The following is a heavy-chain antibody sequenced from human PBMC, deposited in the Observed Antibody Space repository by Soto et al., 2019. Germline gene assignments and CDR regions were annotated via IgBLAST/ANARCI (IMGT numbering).Heavy chain of an antibody. CDR2: IYYSGST. V-gene: IGHV4-59*01. Sequence: SETLSLTCTVSGGSISSYYWSWIRQPPGKGLEWIGYIYYSGSTNYNPSLKSRVTISVDTSKNQFSLKLSSVTAADTAVYYCARVPGDSSGSRPFDYWGQGTLVTVSS. J-gene: IGHJ4*02. CDR1: GGSISSYY. D-gene: IGHD3-22*01. CDR3: ARVPGDSSGSRPFDY.